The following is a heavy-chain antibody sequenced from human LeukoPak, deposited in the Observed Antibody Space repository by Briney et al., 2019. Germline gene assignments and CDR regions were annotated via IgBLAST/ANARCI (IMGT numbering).Heavy chain of an antibody. CDR1: GFTVSSNY. Sequence: GGSLRLSCAASGFTVSSNYMSWVRQAPGKGLEWVSVIYSGGSTYYADSVKGRFTISRGNSKNTLYLQMNSLRAEDTAVYYCAAQKGFSYYYGMDVWGQGTTVTVSS. CDR3: AAQKGFSYYYGMDV. V-gene: IGHV3-53*01. CDR2: IYSGGST. J-gene: IGHJ6*02.